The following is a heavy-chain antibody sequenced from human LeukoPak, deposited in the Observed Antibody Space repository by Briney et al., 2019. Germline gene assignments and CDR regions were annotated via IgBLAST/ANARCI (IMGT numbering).Heavy chain of an antibody. CDR3: ARDDNWGFDY. CDR2: IRGSGSGM. J-gene: IGHJ4*02. V-gene: IGHV3-21*05. Sequence: GRSLRLSCAASGFAFSDFSMNWVRQAPGKGLEWVANIRGSGSGMGRGNYYADSVQGRFTISRDNAKNSLYLQMNSLRAEDTAFYYCARDDNWGFDYWGQGALVTVSS. CDR1: GFAFSDFS. D-gene: IGHD7-27*01.